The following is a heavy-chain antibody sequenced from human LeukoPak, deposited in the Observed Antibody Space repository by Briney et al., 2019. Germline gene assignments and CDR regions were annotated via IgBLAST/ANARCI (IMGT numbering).Heavy chain of an antibody. D-gene: IGHD1-26*01. CDR1: GGTFSSYA. CDR3: ASYSGSYYSPDFYYYYYMDV. V-gene: IGHV1-69*05. CDR2: IIPIFGTA. Sequence: SVKVSCKASGGTFSSYAISWVRQAPGQGLEWMGGIIPIFGTANYAQKFQGRVTITTDESTSTAYMELSSLRSEDTAVYYCASYSGSYYSPDFYYYYYMDVWGKGTTVTVSS. J-gene: IGHJ6*03.